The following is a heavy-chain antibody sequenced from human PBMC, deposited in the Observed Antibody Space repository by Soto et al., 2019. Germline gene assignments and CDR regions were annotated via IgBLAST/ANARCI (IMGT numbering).Heavy chain of an antibody. J-gene: IGHJ4*02. D-gene: IGHD3-16*01. CDR3: AKDRRAGGNSAFYFDF. CDR1: GFTFSSCW. Sequence: GGSLRLSCAASGFTFSSCWMHWVRQAPGKGLEWVSLISATGGGTYYADSVKGRFTISRDNPHNTLYLQVHSLTAGDTAVYYCAKDRRAGGNSAFYFDFWGQGAQVTVSS. V-gene: IGHV3-23*01. CDR2: ISATGGGT.